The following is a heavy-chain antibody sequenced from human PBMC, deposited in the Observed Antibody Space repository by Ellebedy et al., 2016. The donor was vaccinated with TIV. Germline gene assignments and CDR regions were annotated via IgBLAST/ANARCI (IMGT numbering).Heavy chain of an antibody. CDR1: GYTFTSYY. Sequence: ASVKVSCKASGYTFTSYYMHWVRQAPGQGLEWMGIINPSGGSTSYAQKLQGIVTMTRDTSTSTVYMELSSLRSDDTAVYYCARASFQEYRSTWSYYYGMDLWGQGTTVTVSS. D-gene: IGHD6-13*01. J-gene: IGHJ6*02. V-gene: IGHV1-46*04. CDR2: INPSGGST. CDR3: ARASFQEYRSTWSYYYGMDL.